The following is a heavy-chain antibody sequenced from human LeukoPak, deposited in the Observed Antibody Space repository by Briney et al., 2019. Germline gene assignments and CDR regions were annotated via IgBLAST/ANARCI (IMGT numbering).Heavy chain of an antibody. CDR3: ARGGVGSFDY. V-gene: IGHV3-74*01. CDR1: GFTFSNYW. Sequence: GGSLGLSCAASGFTFSNYWMHWVRQAPGKGLMWVTHINNDGGTTSYADSVKGRFTISRDNAKNTVYLQMNSLRAEDTAVYYCARGGVGSFDYWGQGALVTVSS. D-gene: IGHD1-26*01. CDR2: INNDGGTT. J-gene: IGHJ4*02.